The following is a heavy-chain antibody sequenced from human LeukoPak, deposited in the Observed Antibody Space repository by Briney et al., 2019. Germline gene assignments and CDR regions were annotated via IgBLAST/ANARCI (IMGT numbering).Heavy chain of an antibody. CDR1: GYTFTSYG. Sequence: ASVKVSCKTSGYTFTSYGVSWVRQAPGQGLEWMGWISAYNGNTVYAQKLQGRVTVTTDTSTNTAYVELRSLTSDDTAVYYCARDSDHRVDYWGQGTLVTVS. CDR3: ARDSDHRVDY. CDR2: ISAYNGNT. J-gene: IGHJ4*02. D-gene: IGHD1-14*01. V-gene: IGHV1-18*01.